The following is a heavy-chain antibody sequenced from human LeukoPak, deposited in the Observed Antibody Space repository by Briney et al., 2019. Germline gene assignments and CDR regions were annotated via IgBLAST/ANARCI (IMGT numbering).Heavy chain of an antibody. V-gene: IGHV4-59*13. D-gene: IGHD6-19*01. CDR2: IYYSGST. CDR3: ACSSGWAPAGY. CDR1: GGSISSYS. J-gene: IGHJ4*02. Sequence: SETLSLTCIVSGGSISSYSWSWIRQPPGKGLEWIGYIYYSGSTNYNPSLKSRVTISVDTSKNQFSLKLSSVTAADTAVYYCACSSGWAPAGYWGQGTLVIVSS.